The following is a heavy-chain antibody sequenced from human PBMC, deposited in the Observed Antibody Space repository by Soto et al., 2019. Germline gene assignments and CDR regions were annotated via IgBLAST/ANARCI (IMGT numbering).Heavy chain of an antibody. V-gene: IGHV3-15*01. CDR2: IKSKTDGGTT. CDR1: GFTFSNAW. J-gene: IGHJ4*02. Sequence: GGSLRLSCAASGFTFSNAWMSWVRQAPGKGLEWVGRIKSKTDGGTTDHAAPVKGRFTISRDDSKNTLYLQMNSLKTEDTAVYYCTTSDLVSVRGLLVLIWGQGTLVTVSS. D-gene: IGHD3-10*01. CDR3: TTSDLVSVRGLLVLI.